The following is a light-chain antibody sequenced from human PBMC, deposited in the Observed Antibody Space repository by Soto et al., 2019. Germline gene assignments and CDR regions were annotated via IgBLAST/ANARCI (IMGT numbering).Light chain of an antibody. V-gene: IGKV1-27*01. CDR2: AAS. Sequence: DVPMTQAPSSLSASVGDRVTITCRASQGISNYLAWFQQKPGKVPKLLIYAASILQSGVPSRFSGSGSGTDFTLTISSLQPEDVATYYCQKYDSAPHTFGVGTRVEMK. CDR1: QGISNY. J-gene: IGKJ4*01. CDR3: QKYDSAPHT.